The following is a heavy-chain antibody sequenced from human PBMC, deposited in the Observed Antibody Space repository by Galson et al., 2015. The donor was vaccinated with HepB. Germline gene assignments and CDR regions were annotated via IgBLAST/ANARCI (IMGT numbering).Heavy chain of an antibody. Sequence: CAISGDSVSSNSAAWNWIRQSPSRGLEWLGRTYYRSKWYNDHAVSVKSRITINPDTSKNQFSLQLNSVTPEDTAVYYCARAWELGDRDYHGMDVWGQGTTVTVSS. CDR2: TYYRSKWYN. CDR1: GDSVSSNSAA. J-gene: IGHJ6*02. CDR3: ARAWELGDRDYHGMDV. D-gene: IGHD7-27*01. V-gene: IGHV6-1*01.